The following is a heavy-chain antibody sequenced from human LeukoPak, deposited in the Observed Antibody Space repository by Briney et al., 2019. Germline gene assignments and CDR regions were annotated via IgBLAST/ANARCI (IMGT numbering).Heavy chain of an antibody. CDR3: ARDRRYYGSGSYYVYFDY. J-gene: IGHJ4*02. V-gene: IGHV4-30-4*02. D-gene: IGHD3-10*01. Sequence: SETLSLTCTVSGGSISSGDYYWSWIRQPPGKGLEWIGYIYYSGSTYYNPSLKSRVTISVDTSKNQFSLKLSSVTAADTAVYYCARDRRYYGSGSYYVYFDYWGQGTLVTVSS. CDR2: IYYSGST. CDR1: GGSISSGDYY.